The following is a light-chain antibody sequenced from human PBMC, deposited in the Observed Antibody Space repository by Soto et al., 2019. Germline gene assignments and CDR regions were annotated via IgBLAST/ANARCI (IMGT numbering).Light chain of an antibody. J-gene: IGLJ1*01. Sequence: QSALTQPASLSGSPGQSITISCTGTSSDVGGYNYVSWYQQHPGKAPKLMIYDVSNRPSGVSNRFSGSKSGNTASLTISGLQAEDEADYNCNSYRGSGTTHYVFGTGTKLTVL. CDR3: NSYRGSGTTHYV. CDR1: SSDVGGYNY. V-gene: IGLV2-14*03. CDR2: DVS.